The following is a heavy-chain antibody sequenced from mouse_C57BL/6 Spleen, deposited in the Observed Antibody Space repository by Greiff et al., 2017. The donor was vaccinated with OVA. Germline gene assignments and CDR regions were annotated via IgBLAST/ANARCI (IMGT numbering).Heavy chain of an antibody. V-gene: IGHV1-7*01. D-gene: IGHD1-1*01. CDR2: INPSSGYT. J-gene: IGHJ4*01. CDR3: ARYYGSSFYAMDY. CDR1: GYTFTSYW. Sequence: QVQLQQSGAELAKPGASVKLSCKASGYTFTSYWMHWVKQRPGQGLEWIGYINPSSGYTKYNQKFKDKATLTADKSSSTANMQLSSLTYEDSAVYYCARYYGSSFYAMDYWGQGTSVTVSS.